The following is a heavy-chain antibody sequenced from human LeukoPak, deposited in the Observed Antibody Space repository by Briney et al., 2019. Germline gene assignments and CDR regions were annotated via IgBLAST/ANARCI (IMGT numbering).Heavy chain of an antibody. D-gene: IGHD2-2*01. V-gene: IGHV3-66*02. CDR2: IYTGGST. J-gene: IGHJ6*02. CDR3: ASQRAISRSAYGLDV. Sequence: GGSLRLSCAASGFTVSSTYMSWVRQAPGKGLEWVSVIYTGGSTSYADSVKGRFTISRDTSTNTLYLQMNSLRGEDTAVYYCASQRAISRSAYGLDVWGQGTTVTVSS. CDR1: GFTVSSTY.